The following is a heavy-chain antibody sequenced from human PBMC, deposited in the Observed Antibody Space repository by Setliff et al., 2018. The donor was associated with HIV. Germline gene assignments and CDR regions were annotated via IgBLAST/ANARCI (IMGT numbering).Heavy chain of an antibody. V-gene: IGHV1-18*04. D-gene: IGHD6-13*01. J-gene: IGHJ3*02. CDR1: GYTFISYG. CDR3: TRTSSSRPGGFDI. Sequence: ASVKVSCKASGYTFISYGISWMRQAPGQGPEWMGWISVDNGDTNYAQKVQGRVSMTTDTSTSTAYMELRSLRFDDTAVYYCTRTSSSRPGGFDIWGQGTMVTVSS. CDR2: ISVDNGDT.